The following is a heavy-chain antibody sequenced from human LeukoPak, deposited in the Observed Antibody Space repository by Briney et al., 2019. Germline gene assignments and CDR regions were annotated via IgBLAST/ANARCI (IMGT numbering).Heavy chain of an antibody. J-gene: IGHJ4*02. CDR1: GFTVSSNY. D-gene: IGHD3-22*01. Sequence: PGGSLRLSCAASGFTVSSNYMSWVRQAPGKGLEWVSVIYSGGSTYYADSVKGRFTISRDNSKNTLYLQMNSLRAEDTAVYYCARAHTYYYDSIGYPTSLFDYWGQGTLVTVSS. CDR2: IYSGGST. CDR3: ARAHTYYYDSIGYPTSLFDY. V-gene: IGHV3-53*01.